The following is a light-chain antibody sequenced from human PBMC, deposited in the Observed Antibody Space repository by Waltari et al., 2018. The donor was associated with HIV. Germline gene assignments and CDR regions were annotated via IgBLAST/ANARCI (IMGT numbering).Light chain of an antibody. V-gene: IGLV7-46*01. J-gene: IGLJ3*02. CDR1: TGTVTNAHY. CDR2: DTT. Sequence: QAVVTQEPSLTVSPGGTVTLTCDSSTGTVTNAHYPYWLQQRPGQAPMTLIFDTTKRHSLTPARFSGSLLGGKAALTLSGAQSEDEAEYYCLLSYNGARVFGGGTKVTVL. CDR3: LLSYNGARV.